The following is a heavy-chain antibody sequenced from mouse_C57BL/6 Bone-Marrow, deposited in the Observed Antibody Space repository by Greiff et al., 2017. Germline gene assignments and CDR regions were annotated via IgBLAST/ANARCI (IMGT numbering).Heavy chain of an antibody. Sequence: EVQLQQSGPELVKPGASVKISCKASGYTFTDYYMNWVKQSHGKSLEWIGDINPNNGGTSYNQKFKGKATLTVDKSCSTAYMELRSLTSEDSAVYYCARNYYGSAWFAYWGQGTLVTVSA. V-gene: IGHV1-26*01. CDR3: ARNYYGSAWFAY. CDR2: INPNNGGT. J-gene: IGHJ3*01. D-gene: IGHD1-1*01. CDR1: GYTFTDYY.